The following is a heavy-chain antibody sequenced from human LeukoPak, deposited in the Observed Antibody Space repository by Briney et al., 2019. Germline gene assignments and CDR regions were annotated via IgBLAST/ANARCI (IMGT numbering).Heavy chain of an antibody. D-gene: IGHD3-22*01. CDR3: AKAGNYDSSGCFDY. CDR1: GFTFSSYA. CDR2: ISGRGGST. Sequence: GGSLRLSCAASGFTFSSYAMSWVRQAPGKGLEWVSAISGRGGSTYYADSVKGRFTISRDNSKNTLYLQMNSLRAEDTAVYYCAKAGNYDSSGCFDYWGQGTLVTVSS. V-gene: IGHV3-23*01. J-gene: IGHJ4*02.